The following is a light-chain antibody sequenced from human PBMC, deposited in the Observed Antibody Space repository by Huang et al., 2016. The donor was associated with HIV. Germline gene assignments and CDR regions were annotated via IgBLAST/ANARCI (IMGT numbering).Light chain of an antibody. CDR2: GAS. Sequence: IPLTQSPSSLSASVGDRVNITCRASEGIGNYLAWYKKKPRKAPNILVYGASTLQKGVPTRFSGTGSGTHFTLTISSLQPEDFATYYCQQLSTYPRTFGQGTKVEIK. V-gene: IGKV1-9*01. CDR1: EGIGNY. J-gene: IGKJ1*01. CDR3: QQLSTYPRT.